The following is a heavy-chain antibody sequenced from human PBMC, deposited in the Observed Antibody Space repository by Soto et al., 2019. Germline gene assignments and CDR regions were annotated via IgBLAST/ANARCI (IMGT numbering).Heavy chain of an antibody. CDR3: AKDPRSLVYYYYGMDV. J-gene: IGHJ6*02. Sequence: LRLSCAASGFTFSSYGMHWVRQAPGKGLEWVAVISYDGSNKYYADSVKGRFTISRDNSKNTLYLQMNSLRAEDTAVYYCAKDPRSLVYYYYGMDVWGQGTTVTVSS. V-gene: IGHV3-30*18. CDR2: ISYDGSNK. CDR1: GFTFSSYG.